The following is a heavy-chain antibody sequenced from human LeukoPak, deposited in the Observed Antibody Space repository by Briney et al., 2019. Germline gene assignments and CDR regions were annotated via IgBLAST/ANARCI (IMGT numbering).Heavy chain of an antibody. Sequence: SGGSLRLSCAASGFTFSSYSMNWVRQAPGKGLEWVSSISSSSSYIYYADSVKGRFTISRDNAKNSLYLQMNSLRAEDTAVYYCASQSKSLLDFDYWGQGTLVTVSS. J-gene: IGHJ4*02. V-gene: IGHV3-21*04. CDR3: ASQSKSLLDFDY. CDR2: ISSSSSYI. CDR1: GFTFSSYS. D-gene: IGHD3-3*01.